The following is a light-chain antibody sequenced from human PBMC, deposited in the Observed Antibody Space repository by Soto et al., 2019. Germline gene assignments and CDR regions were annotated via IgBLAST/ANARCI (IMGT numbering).Light chain of an antibody. CDR1: QSVSSN. J-gene: IGKJ4*01. CDR2: GAS. Sequence: EIVMTQSPATLSVSPGERATLSCRASQSVSSNLAWYKQEPGQAPRLLLYGASTRATGIPVRFSGSGSGTEFTLTISSLQSENFAVYYCQQYDNWPLTVGGGTKVDIK. CDR3: QQYDNWPLT. V-gene: IGKV3-15*01.